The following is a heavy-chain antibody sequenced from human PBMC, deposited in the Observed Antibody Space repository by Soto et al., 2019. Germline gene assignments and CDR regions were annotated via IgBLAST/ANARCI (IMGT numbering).Heavy chain of an antibody. J-gene: IGHJ6*02. D-gene: IGHD2-2*01. Sequence: GGALRLSFATSGFTLSSYNMKSVPPAPGEGVGGVSSISSSSSYIYYADSVKGRFTISRDNAKNSLYLQMNSLRAEDTAVYYCARDRYCISTSCYNYYYGMDVWGQGTTVTVSS. V-gene: IGHV3-21*01. CDR3: ARDRYCISTSCYNYYYGMDV. CDR1: GFTLSSYN. CDR2: ISSSSSYI.